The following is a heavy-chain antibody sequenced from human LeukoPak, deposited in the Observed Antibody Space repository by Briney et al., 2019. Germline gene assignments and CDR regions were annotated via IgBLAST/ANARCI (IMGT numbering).Heavy chain of an antibody. CDR2: ISYDGSNK. Sequence: GGSLRLSCAASGFTLSSYAMHWVRQAPGKGLEWVAVISYDGSNKCYADSVKGRFTISRDNSKNTLYLQMNSLRAQDTAVYYCARLARPSDYWGQGTLVTVSS. CDR1: GFTLSSYA. J-gene: IGHJ4*02. CDR3: ARLARPSDY. D-gene: IGHD6-6*01. V-gene: IGHV3-30*01.